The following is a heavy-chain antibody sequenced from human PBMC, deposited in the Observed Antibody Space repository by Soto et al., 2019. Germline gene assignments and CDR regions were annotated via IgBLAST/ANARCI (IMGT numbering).Heavy chain of an antibody. V-gene: IGHV4-28*01. J-gene: IGHJ4*02. Sequence: QVQLQESGPGLVKPSDTLSLTCAVSGYSISSSNWWGWIRQPPGKGLEWIGYIYYSGTTYYNPSLKSRVTMSIKTYKNHFSLKLTSVTAVDTAVYYCARREIQCPIDYWGQGTLVTVS. D-gene: IGHD1-26*01. CDR3: ARREIQCPIDY. CDR2: IYYSGTT. CDR1: GYSISSSNW.